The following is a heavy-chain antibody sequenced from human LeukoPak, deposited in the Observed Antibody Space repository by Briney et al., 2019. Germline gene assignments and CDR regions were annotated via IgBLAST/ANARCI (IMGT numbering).Heavy chain of an antibody. CDR2: INLSGGST. D-gene: IGHD2-2*01. V-gene: IGHV1-46*01. CDR3: ARGGIVVVPAAIPFGY. Sequence: ASVKVSCKASGYTFTSYYMHWVRQAPGQGLEWMGIINLSGGSTSYAQKFQGRVTMTRDTSTSTVYMELSSLRSEDTAVYYCARGGIVVVPAAIPFGYWGQGTLVTVSS. CDR1: GYTFTSYY. J-gene: IGHJ4*02.